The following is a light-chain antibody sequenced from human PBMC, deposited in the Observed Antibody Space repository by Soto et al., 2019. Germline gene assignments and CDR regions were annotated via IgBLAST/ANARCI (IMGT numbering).Light chain of an antibody. CDR1: QGISHY. Sequence: DIQMTQSPSSLFASVGDKVTITCRASQGISHYLAWYQQKPGKVPKLLIYTASTLQSGVPSRFSGSESGTDFTLTISSLQPEDVATYYCQQYNSGPWTFGQGTKVEVK. J-gene: IGKJ1*01. CDR3: QQYNSGPWT. V-gene: IGKV1-27*01. CDR2: TAS.